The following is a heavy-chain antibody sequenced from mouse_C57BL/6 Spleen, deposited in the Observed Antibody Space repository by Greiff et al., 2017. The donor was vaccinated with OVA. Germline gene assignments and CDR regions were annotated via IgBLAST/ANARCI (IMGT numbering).Heavy chain of an antibody. Sequence: QVQLQQSGPELVKPGASVKISCKASGYAFSSSWMNWVKQRPGKGLEWIGRIYPGDGDTNYNGTFKGKATLTADKSSSTAYMQLSSLTSEDSAVYFCARSYSNLYYAMDYWGQGTSVTGSS. CDR1: GYAFSSSW. J-gene: IGHJ4*01. V-gene: IGHV1-82*01. CDR2: IYPGDGDT. D-gene: IGHD2-5*01. CDR3: ARSYSNLYYAMDY.